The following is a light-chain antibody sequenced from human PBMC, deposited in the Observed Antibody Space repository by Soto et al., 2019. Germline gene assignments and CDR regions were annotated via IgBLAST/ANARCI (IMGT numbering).Light chain of an antibody. CDR2: GNS. CDR3: QSYDSGLSGFYV. V-gene: IGLV1-40*01. Sequence: QSALTQPPSVSGAPGQRVTISCTGSSSNIGAGYDVHWYQQLPGTAPKLLIYGNSNRPSGVPDRFSGSKSGTSASLAITGLQAEDEADYYCQSYDSGLSGFYVFGTGTKVTVL. J-gene: IGLJ1*01. CDR1: SSNIGAGYD.